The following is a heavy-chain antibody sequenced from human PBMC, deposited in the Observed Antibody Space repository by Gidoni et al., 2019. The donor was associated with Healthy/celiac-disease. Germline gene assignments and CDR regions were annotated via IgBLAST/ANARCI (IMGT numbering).Heavy chain of an antibody. D-gene: IGHD4-17*01. CDR2: ISRSSSYI. J-gene: IGHJ6*02. Sequence: EVQLVESGGGLVKPGGSLRLSCAASGFTFSSYSMNWVRQAPGKGLEWVSSISRSSSYIYYADSVKGRFTISRDNAKNSLYLQMNSLRAEDTAVYYCARDNTVPSYYYYYGMDVWGQGTTVTVSS. CDR1: GFTFSSYS. CDR3: ARDNTVPSYYYYYGMDV. V-gene: IGHV3-21*01.